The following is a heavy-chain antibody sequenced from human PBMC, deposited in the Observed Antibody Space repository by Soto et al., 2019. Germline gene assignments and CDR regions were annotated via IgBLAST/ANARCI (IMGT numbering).Heavy chain of an antibody. CDR1: GYTFTDYY. CDR3: ARSNGPDWYFDL. Sequence: VQLVQSGAEVKKPGASVKVSCKASGYTFTDYYIHWVRQAPGQGLEWMGWINPYSGVTNYAQKFQGRVTMTRDTSISTAYMELSRPRSDDTAVYYCARSNGPDWYFDLWGRGILVTVSS. V-gene: IGHV1-2*02. J-gene: IGHJ2*01. CDR2: INPYSGVT.